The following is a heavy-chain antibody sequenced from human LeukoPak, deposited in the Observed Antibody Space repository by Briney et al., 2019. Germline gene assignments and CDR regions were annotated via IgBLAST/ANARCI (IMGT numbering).Heavy chain of an antibody. V-gene: IGHV3-30*02. D-gene: IGHD5-24*01. CDR1: GFTFSSYS. J-gene: IGHJ4*02. CDR3: AKSESRTGYNSSY. Sequence: GGSLRLSCAASGFTFSSYSMNWVRQAPGKGLEWVAFIRYDGSNKYYADSVKGRFTISRDNSKNTLYLQMNSLRAEDTAVYYCAKSESRTGYNSSYWGQGTLVTVSS. CDR2: IRYDGSNK.